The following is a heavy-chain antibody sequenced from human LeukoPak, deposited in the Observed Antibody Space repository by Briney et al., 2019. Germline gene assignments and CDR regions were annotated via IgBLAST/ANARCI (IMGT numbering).Heavy chain of an antibody. CDR1: GFTVSSTY. D-gene: IGHD3-3*01. CDR2: IYSGGST. V-gene: IGHV3-53*01. CDR3: ATSLGITIFGVVTGAFDI. Sequence: PGGSLRLSCEASGFTVSSTYMSWVRQAPGKGLEWVSVIYSGGSTYYADSVKGRFTISRDNSKNTLYLQMNSLRAEDTAVYYCATSLGITIFGVVTGAFDIWGQGTMVTVSS. J-gene: IGHJ3*02.